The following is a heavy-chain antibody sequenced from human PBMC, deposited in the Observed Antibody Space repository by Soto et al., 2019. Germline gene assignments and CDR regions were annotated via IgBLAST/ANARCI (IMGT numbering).Heavy chain of an antibody. J-gene: IGHJ6*02. D-gene: IGHD6-13*01. Sequence: GESLKISCKGSGYSFTSYWIGWVRQMPGKGLEWMGIIYPGDSDTRYGPSFQGQVTISADKSISTAYLQWSSLKASDTAMYYCARQEGGDSSSWFSVAFYYGMDVWGQGTTVTVSS. CDR3: ARQEGGDSSSWFSVAFYYGMDV. CDR1: GYSFTSYW. CDR2: IYPGDSDT. V-gene: IGHV5-51*01.